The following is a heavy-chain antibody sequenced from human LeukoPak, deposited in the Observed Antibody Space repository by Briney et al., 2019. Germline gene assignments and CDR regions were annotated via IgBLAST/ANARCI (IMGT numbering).Heavy chain of an antibody. CDR1: GYTFTSYD. V-gene: IGHV1-8*01. CDR3: ARRTAAGGTAVGY. J-gene: IGHJ4*02. CDR2: MNPNSGNT. D-gene: IGHD6-13*01. Sequence: ASVKVSCKASGYTFTSYDINWVRQASGQGLEWMGWMNPNSGNTGSAQKFQGRVTMTRNTSMSTAYMELSSLKSEDTAVYFCARRTAAGGTAVGYWGQGTLVTVSS.